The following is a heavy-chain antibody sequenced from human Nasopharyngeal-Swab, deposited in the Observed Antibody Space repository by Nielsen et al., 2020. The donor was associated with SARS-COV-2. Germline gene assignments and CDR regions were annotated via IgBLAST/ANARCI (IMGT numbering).Heavy chain of an antibody. CDR3: ASPRGYYDSSGAFDY. CDR1: GFTFDDYG. D-gene: IGHD3-22*01. CDR2: ISSSSYI. Sequence: GGSLRLSCAASGFTFDDYGMSWVRQAPGKGLEWVSSISSSSYIYYADSVKGRFTISRDNAKNSLYLQMNSLRAEDTAVYYCASPRGYYDSSGAFDYWGQGTLVTVSS. J-gene: IGHJ4*02. V-gene: IGHV3-69-1*01.